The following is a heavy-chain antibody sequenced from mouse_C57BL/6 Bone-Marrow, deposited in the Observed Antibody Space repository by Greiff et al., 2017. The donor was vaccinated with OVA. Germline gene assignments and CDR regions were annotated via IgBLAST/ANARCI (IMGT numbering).Heavy chain of an antibody. CDR3: ERNDSSGSAWCAT. V-gene: IGHV1-72*01. D-gene: IGHD3-2*02. Sequence: QVQLQQPGAELVKPGASVKLSCKASGYTFTSYWMHWVKQRPGRGLEWIGRIDPNSGGTKYNEKFKSKAALTVDKPSSTAYMQLISLTSEDSAVYAGERNDSSGSAWCATWGQGTLVTVSA. CDR1: GYTFTSYW. J-gene: IGHJ3*01. CDR2: IDPNSGGT.